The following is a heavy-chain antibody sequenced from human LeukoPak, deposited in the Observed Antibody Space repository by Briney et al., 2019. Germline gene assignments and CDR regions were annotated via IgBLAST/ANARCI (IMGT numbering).Heavy chain of an antibody. CDR2: ISGSGGST. Sequence: GRSLRLSCAASGFTFDDYAMSWVRQAPGKGLEWVSAISGSGGSTYYADSVKGRFTISRDNSKNTLYLQMDSLRAEDTAVYYCAKGISSWYYYYGMDVWGQGTTVTVSS. V-gene: IGHV3-23*01. D-gene: IGHD6-13*01. J-gene: IGHJ6*02. CDR1: GFTFDDYA. CDR3: AKGISSWYYYYGMDV.